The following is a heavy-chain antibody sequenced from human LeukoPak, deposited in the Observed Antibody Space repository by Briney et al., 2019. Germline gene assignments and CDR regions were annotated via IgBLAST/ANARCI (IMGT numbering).Heavy chain of an antibody. CDR2: IIPIFGTA. D-gene: IGHD6-6*01. Sequence: ASVKVSCKASGGTFSSYAISWVRQAPGQGLEWMGGIIPIFGTANYAQKFQGRVTITADESTSAAYMELSSLRSEDTAVYYCARDLGWSSSPLHYYYYMDVWGKGTTVTVSS. J-gene: IGHJ6*03. V-gene: IGHV1-69*13. CDR3: ARDLGWSSSPLHYYYYMDV. CDR1: GGTFSSYA.